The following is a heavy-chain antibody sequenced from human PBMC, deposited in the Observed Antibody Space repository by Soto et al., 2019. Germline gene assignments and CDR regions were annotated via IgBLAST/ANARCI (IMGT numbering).Heavy chain of an antibody. CDR3: AKALVGEVGATDY. Sequence: GGSLRLSCAASGFTFSNYAMSWVRQAPGKGLEWVSAITRTDSTYYADSVKGRFTISRDNSRNTLYLQMNSLGAEDAALYYCAKALVGEVGATDYWGQGTLVTVSS. D-gene: IGHD1-26*01. CDR2: ITRTDST. CDR1: GFTFSNYA. J-gene: IGHJ4*02. V-gene: IGHV3-23*01.